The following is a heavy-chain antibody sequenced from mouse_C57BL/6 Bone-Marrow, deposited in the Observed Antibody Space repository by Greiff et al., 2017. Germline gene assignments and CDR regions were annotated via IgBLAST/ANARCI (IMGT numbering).Heavy chain of an antibody. CDR3: ASTAQASYYAMDY. J-gene: IGHJ4*01. D-gene: IGHD3-2*02. CDR1: GYSFTGYF. Sequence: EVQVVESGPELVKPGDSVKISCKASGYSFTGYFMNWVMQSHGKSLEWIGRINPYNGDTFYNQKFKGKATLTVDKSSSTAHMELRSLTSEDSAVXYCASTAQASYYAMDYWGQGTSVTVSS. CDR2: INPYNGDT. V-gene: IGHV1-20*01.